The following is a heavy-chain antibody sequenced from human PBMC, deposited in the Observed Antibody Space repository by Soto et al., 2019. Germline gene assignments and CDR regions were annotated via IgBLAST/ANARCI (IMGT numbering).Heavy chain of an antibody. V-gene: IGHV1-24*01. J-gene: IGHJ4*02. CDR3: ATDAGGGVGVDFDY. CDR2: FDPEDGET. D-gene: IGHD2-2*01. CDR1: GYTLTELS. Sequence: ASVKVSCKVSGYTLTELSMHWVRQAPGKGLEWMGGFDPEDGETIYAQKFQGRVTMTEDTSTDTAYMELSSLRSEDTAVYYCATDAGGGVGVDFDYWGQGTLVTVSS.